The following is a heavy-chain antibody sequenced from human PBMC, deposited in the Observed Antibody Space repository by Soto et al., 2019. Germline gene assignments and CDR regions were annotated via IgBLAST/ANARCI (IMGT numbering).Heavy chain of an antibody. Sequence: GGSLRLSCAASGFTFSSYSMNWVRQAPGKGLEWVSSISSSSSYIYYADPVKGRFTISRDNAKNSLYLQKNSLRAEATAVYYCARDSSGSAGFDIWGQGTMVTVSS. D-gene: IGHD3-10*01. V-gene: IGHV3-21*01. CDR2: ISSSSSYI. CDR1: GFTFSSYS. CDR3: ARDSSGSAGFDI. J-gene: IGHJ3*02.